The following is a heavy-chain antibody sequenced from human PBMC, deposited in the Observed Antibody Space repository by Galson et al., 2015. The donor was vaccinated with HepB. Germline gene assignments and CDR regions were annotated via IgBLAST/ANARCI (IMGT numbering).Heavy chain of an antibody. Sequence: QSGAEVKKPGASVKVSCKASGYTFTSYGISWVRQAPGQGLEWMGWISAYNGNTNYAQKLQGRVTMTTDTSTSTAYMELRSLRSDDTAVYYCARIKRSAGRGVDYYYGMDVWGQGTTATVSS. D-gene: IGHD3-10*01. J-gene: IGHJ6*02. V-gene: IGHV1-18*01. CDR1: GYTFTSYG. CDR2: ISAYNGNT. CDR3: ARIKRSAGRGVDYYYGMDV.